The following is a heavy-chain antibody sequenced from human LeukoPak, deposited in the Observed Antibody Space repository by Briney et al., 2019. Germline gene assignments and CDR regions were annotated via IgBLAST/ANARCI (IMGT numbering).Heavy chain of an antibody. D-gene: IGHD7-27*01. CDR1: GFXFSSYG. Sequence: GRSLRLSCAASGFXFSSYGMHWVRQAPGKGLEWVAVIWYDGSNKYYADSVKGRFTISRDNAKNSLYLQMNSLRAEDTAVYYCARAWATDFDYWGQGTLVTVSS. V-gene: IGHV3-33*01. J-gene: IGHJ4*02. CDR3: ARAWATDFDY. CDR2: IWYDGSNK.